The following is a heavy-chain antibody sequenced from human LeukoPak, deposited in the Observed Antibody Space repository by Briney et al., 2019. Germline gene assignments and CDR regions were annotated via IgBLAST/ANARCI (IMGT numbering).Heavy chain of an antibody. CDR2: IYYSGST. J-gene: IGHJ2*01. Sequence: SETLSLTCTVSGGSISSSSYYWGWIRQPPGKGLEWIGSIYYSGSTYYNPSLKSRVSISVVTSKNLFSLKLSSVTAADTAVYYRAREREGYFDLWGRGTRVTVSS. CDR1: GGSISSSSYY. V-gene: IGHV4-39*07. CDR3: AREREGYFDL.